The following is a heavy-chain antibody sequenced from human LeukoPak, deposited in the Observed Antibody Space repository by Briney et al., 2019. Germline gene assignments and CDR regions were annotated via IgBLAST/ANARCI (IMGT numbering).Heavy chain of an antibody. V-gene: IGHV3-23*01. Sequence: GGSLRLSCAASGFTFSSYAMSWVRQAPGKGLEWVSAISGSGGSTYYADSVKGRFTISRDNSKNTLYLQMNSLRAEDTAVYYCANLDTPDYGDYGPHPDYWGQGTLVTVSS. CDR3: ANLDTPDYGDYGPHPDY. D-gene: IGHD4-17*01. CDR2: ISGSGGST. CDR1: GFTFSSYA. J-gene: IGHJ4*02.